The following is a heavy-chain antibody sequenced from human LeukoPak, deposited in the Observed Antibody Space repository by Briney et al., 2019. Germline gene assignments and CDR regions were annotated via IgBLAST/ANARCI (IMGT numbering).Heavy chain of an antibody. CDR3: AKGVGAAVYYGMDV. J-gene: IGHJ6*02. D-gene: IGHD1-26*01. V-gene: IGHV3-9*01. Sequence: GRSLRLFCTASGFTFGDYDMHWPQQGRGKALVGLSGFIWNSGSIGYADSVKGRFIISRDNAKNSLYLQMNSLRAEDTVLYYCAKGVGAAVYYGMDVWGQGTTVSVS. CDR1: GFTFGDYD. CDR2: FIWNSGSI.